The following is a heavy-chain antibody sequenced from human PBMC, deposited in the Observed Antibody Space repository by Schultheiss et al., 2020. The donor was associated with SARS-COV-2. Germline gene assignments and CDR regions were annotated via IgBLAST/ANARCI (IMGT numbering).Heavy chain of an antibody. J-gene: IGHJ5*02. Sequence: SETLSLTCTVSGGSISSGGYYWSWIRQPAGKGLEWIGYIYYSGSTYYNPSLKSRVTISVDTSKNQFSLKLSSVTAADTAVYYCAREPYCGGDCYSGWFDPWGQGTLVTVSS. V-gene: IGHV4-31*03. CDR2: IYYSGST. CDR3: AREPYCGGDCYSGWFDP. D-gene: IGHD2-21*02. CDR1: GGSISSGGYY.